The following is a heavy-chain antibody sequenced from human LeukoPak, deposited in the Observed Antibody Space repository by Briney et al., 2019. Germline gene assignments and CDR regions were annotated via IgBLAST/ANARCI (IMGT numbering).Heavy chain of an antibody. CDR2: IYSSGRT. D-gene: IGHD2-15*01. Sequence: PSETLSLTCTVSGASMSNSFWSWLRQPAGKGLEWIGRIYSSGRTNYNPSLKSRVTLSIDTSNNQFSLKLTSVTAADTALYYCASAPAGCGGTCSFDYWGQGTLVTVSS. CDR1: GASMSNSF. J-gene: IGHJ4*02. V-gene: IGHV4-4*07. CDR3: ASAPAGCGGTCSFDY.